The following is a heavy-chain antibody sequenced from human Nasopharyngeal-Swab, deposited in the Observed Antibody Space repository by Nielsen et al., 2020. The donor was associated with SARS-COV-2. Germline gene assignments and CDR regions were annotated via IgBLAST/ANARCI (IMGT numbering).Heavy chain of an antibody. V-gene: IGHV4-38-2*02. CDR2: IYHSGST. Sequence: WIRQPPGKGLEWIGSIYHSGSTYYNPSLKSRVAISVDTPKNQFSLKLSSVTAADTAVYYCARALTGTSFFDPWGQGTLVTVSS. CDR3: ARALTGTSFFDP. J-gene: IGHJ5*02. D-gene: IGHD1-20*01.